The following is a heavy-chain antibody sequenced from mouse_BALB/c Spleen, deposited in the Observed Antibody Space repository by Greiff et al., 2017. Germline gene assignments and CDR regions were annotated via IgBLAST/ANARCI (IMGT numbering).Heavy chain of an antibody. V-gene: IGHV1S81*02. J-gene: IGHJ2*01. Sequence: VKLQQPGAELVKPGASVKLSCKASGYTFTSYWMHWVKQRPGQGLEWIGEINPSNGRTNYNEKFKSKATLTVDKSSSTAYMQLSSLTSEDSAVYYCARSTRGYFDYWGQGTTLTVSS. CDR1: GYTFTSYW. CDR3: ARSTRGYFDY. CDR2: INPSNGRT.